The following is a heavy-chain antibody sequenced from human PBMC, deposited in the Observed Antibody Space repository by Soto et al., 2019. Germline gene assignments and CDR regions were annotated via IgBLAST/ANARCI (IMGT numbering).Heavy chain of an antibody. V-gene: IGHV4-59*01. J-gene: IGHJ4*02. CDR1: GGSMRNYF. Sequence: SETLSLTCTVSGGSMRNYFWTWIRQPPGKGLEWIGYIHYSGTTSFFPSYNPSLRSRVTISEDTSKNQFSLKLLSVTTADTAVYSCAAREASRRNLAPSYLDFWGQGTLVTVSS. CDR3: AAREASRRNLAPSYLDF. CDR2: IHYSGTT. D-gene: IGHD6-13*01.